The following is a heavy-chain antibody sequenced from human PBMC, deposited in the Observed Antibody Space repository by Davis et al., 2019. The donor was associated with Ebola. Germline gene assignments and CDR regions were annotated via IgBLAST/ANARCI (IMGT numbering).Heavy chain of an antibody. CDR2: INAGNGNT. V-gene: IGHV1-3*01. CDR1: GYTFTSYA. D-gene: IGHD3-10*01. Sequence: AASVKVSCKASGYTFTSYAMHWVRQAPGQRLEWMGWINAGNGNTKYSQKFQGRVTITRDTSASTAYMEPSSLRSDDTAVYHCARTGRVRGVISNWFDPWGQGTLVTVSS. J-gene: IGHJ5*02. CDR3: ARTGRVRGVISNWFDP.